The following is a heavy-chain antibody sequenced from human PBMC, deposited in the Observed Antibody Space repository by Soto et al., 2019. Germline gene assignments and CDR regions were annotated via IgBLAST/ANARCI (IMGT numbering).Heavy chain of an antibody. D-gene: IGHD3-22*01. CDR1: GFTVSSNY. J-gene: IGHJ5*02. V-gene: IGHV3-66*01. CDR2: IYSGGST. Sequence: EVQLVESGGSLVQPGGSLRLSCAASGFTVSSNYMSWVRQAPGKGLEWVSVIYSGGSTYYADSVKGRFTISRDNSKNTLYLQMNSLRAEDTAVYYCARVRGILVVNWFDPWGQGTLVTVSS. CDR3: ARVRGILVVNWFDP.